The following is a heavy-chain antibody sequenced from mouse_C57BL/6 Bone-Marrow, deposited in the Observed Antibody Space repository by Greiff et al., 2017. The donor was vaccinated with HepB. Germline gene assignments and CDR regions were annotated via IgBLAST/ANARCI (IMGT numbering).Heavy chain of an antibody. J-gene: IGHJ2*01. D-gene: IGHD2-5*01. CDR2: IYPRSGNT. V-gene: IGHV1-15*01. Sequence: VQLQQSGAELVRPGASVTLSCKASGYTFTDYEMHWVKQTPVHGLEWIGEIYPRSGNTYYNEKFKGKATLTADKSSSTAYMELRSLTSEDSAVYFCARYDSNLYYFDYWGQGTTLTVSS. CDR3: ARYDSNLYYFDY. CDR1: GYTFTDYE.